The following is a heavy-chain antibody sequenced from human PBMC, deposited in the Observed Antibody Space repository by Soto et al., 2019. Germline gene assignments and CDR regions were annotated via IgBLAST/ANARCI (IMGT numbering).Heavy chain of an antibody. J-gene: IGHJ6*02. CDR1: GFTFSSYS. D-gene: IGHD5-18*01. Sequence: EVQLVESGGGLVKPGGSLRLSCAASGFTFSSYSMNWVRQAPGKGLEWVSSISSSSSYIYYADSVKGRFTISRDNAKNSLYLQMNSLRAEDTAVYYCARDPDTAMPPYYYYYGMDVWGQGTTVTVSS. V-gene: IGHV3-21*01. CDR2: ISSSSSYI. CDR3: ARDPDTAMPPYYYYYGMDV.